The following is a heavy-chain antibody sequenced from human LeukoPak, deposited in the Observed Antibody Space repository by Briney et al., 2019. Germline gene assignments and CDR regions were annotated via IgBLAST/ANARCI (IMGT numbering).Heavy chain of an antibody. D-gene: IGHD3-16*01. CDR1: GYIFTGFY. CDR2: INVNSGTT. V-gene: IGHV1-2*02. Sequence: GASVKVSCKTSGYIFTGFYMHWVRQAPGQGLEWMGWINVNSGTTKYGQKFQGRVTMTRDTSINTAYMELNRLKSDDTAIYYCARDLLGFYFDYWGQGTLVTVSS. J-gene: IGHJ4*02. CDR3: ARDLLGFYFDY.